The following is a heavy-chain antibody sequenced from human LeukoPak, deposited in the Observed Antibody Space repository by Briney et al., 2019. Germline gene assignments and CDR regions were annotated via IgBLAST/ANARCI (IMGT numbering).Heavy chain of an antibody. V-gene: IGHV4-34*01. D-gene: IGHD6-19*01. Sequence: SETLSLTCAVYGGSFSGYHWSWIRQPPGKGLEWIGEINHSGSTNYNPSLKSRVTISVDTSKNQFSLKLSSVTAADTAVYYCARLTGYSSGWYVYWGQGTLVTVSS. CDR3: ARLTGYSSGWYVY. CDR1: GGSFSGYH. CDR2: INHSGST. J-gene: IGHJ4*02.